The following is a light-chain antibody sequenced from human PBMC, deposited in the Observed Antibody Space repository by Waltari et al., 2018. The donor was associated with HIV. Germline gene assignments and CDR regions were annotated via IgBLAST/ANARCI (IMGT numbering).Light chain of an antibody. CDR2: KAS. V-gene: IGKV1-5*03. CDR3: QQYNSYSQT. CDR1: QSISSW. J-gene: IGKJ1*01. Sequence: DIQMTQSPSTLSASVGDRVTITCRASQSISSWCAWYQQKPGKAPKLLIYKASSLESGVPSRFSGSGSGTEFTLTISSLQPDDFATYYCQQYNSYSQTFGQGTKVEIK.